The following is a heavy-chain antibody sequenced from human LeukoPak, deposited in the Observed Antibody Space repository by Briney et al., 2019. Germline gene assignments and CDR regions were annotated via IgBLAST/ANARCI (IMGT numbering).Heavy chain of an antibody. J-gene: IGHJ4*02. Sequence: GGSLRLCCAASGFTFSDYYMSWIRHAPGKGLEWVSYISSSGSTIYYADSVKGRFTISRDNAKNSLYLQMNSLRAEDTAVYYCAIKPFYGSGIGHWGQGTLVTVSS. CDR2: ISSSGSTI. D-gene: IGHD3-10*01. CDR1: GFTFSDYY. CDR3: AIKPFYGSGIGH. V-gene: IGHV3-11*04.